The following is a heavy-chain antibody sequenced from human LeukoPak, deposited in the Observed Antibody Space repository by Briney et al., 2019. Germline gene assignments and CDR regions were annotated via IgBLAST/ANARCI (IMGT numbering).Heavy chain of an antibody. CDR2: ITASGGST. CDR1: GVTVNTYA. J-gene: IGHJ4*02. CDR3: ASHDTSGYYLYQYLHY. D-gene: IGHD3-22*01. Sequence: PGGSLRLSCAASGVTVNTYAITWVRQAPGKGLECVSAITASGGSTYYADSVKGRFTISRDKSKNTLYLQMSSLRAEDTAVYYCASHDTSGYYLYQYLHYWGQGTLVTVSS. V-gene: IGHV3-23*01.